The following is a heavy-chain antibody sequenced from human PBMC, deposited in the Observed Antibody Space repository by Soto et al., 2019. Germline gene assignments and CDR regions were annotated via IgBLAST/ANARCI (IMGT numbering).Heavy chain of an antibody. J-gene: IGHJ3*01. CDR2: LYSSGTT. V-gene: IGHV3-53*01. Sequence: EVQLVESGGGSIQPGGSLRLSCAASGFSVSTTHMTWVRQAPGKGLEWVSLLYSSGTTYYAASVKGRFTISRDNSKNTLYLQMNSLRAEDTAVYYCAIRRGYRGYDSAFDVWGQGTTVTVSS. CDR3: AIRRGYRGYDSAFDV. D-gene: IGHD5-12*01. CDR1: GFSVSTTH.